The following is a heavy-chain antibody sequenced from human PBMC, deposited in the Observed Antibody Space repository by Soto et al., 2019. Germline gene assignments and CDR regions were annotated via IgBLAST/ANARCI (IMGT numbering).Heavy chain of an antibody. CDR3: ARGPYGSGSYSYSDY. CDR1: GFTFSSYS. Sequence: PGGSLRLSCAASGFTFSSYSMNWVRQAPGKGLEWVSSTSSQGGYIYYADSVKGRFTISRGNAKNSLYLQMNSLRAEDTAVYYCARGPYGSGSYSYSDYWGQGILVTVSS. D-gene: IGHD3-10*01. CDR2: TSSQGGYI. V-gene: IGHV3-21*01. J-gene: IGHJ4*02.